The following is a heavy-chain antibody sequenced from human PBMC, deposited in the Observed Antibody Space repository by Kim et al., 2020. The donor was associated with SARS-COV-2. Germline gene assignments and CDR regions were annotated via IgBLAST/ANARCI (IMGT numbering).Heavy chain of an antibody. CDR1: GFTFSDYY. D-gene: IGHD6-13*01. CDR2: ISSSSSYT. CDR3: ARLVGPLAAAGDY. J-gene: IGHJ4*02. Sequence: GGSLRLSCAASGFTFSDYYMSWIRQAPGKGLEWVSYISSSSSYTNYADSVKGRFTISRDNAKNSLYLQMNSLRAEDTAVYYCARLVGPLAAAGDYWGQGTLVTVSS. V-gene: IGHV3-11*03.